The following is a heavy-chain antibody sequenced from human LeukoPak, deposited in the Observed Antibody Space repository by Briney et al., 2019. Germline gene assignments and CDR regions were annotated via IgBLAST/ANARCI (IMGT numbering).Heavy chain of an antibody. Sequence: ASVKVSCKSSGYTFSNYGVTWVRQAPGQGLEWMGWISIYNGNTKYAQKFQGRVTMTTDTSTSTAYMELRSLRSDDTAVYYCARQCGSLCPFDYWGQGTLVTVSS. V-gene: IGHV1-18*01. J-gene: IGHJ4*02. CDR1: GYTFSNYG. CDR3: ARQCGSLCPFDY. CDR2: ISIYNGNT. D-gene: IGHD1-26*01.